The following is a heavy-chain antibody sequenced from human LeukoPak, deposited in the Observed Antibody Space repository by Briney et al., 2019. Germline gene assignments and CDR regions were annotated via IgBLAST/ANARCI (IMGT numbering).Heavy chain of an antibody. CDR1: GFTFSSYA. D-gene: IGHD6-19*01. Sequence: GGFLRLSCAASGFTFSSYAMSWVRQAPGKGLGWVSAISGSGYSTYYADSVKGRFTISRDNSKNTLFLQMNSLRAEDTAVYYCAKETVAAPPIDYWGQGTLVTVSS. V-gene: IGHV3-23*01. CDR3: AKETVAAPPIDY. CDR2: ISGSGYST. J-gene: IGHJ4*02.